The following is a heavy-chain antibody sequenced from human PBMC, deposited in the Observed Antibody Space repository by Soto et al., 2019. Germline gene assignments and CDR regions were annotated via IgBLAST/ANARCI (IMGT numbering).Heavy chain of an antibody. CDR3: VSQRTTVPTQAHFEY. D-gene: IGHD4-17*01. CDR1: GGSVTNSIYY. CDR2: VYYRVIS. Sequence: ADTVSRTCTVSGGSVTNSIYYWGWIRQSPGKGLWLIGGVYYRVISCSKSSVKSRVTISVDTCKNGVALRLNSVTASDTAVYFGVSQRTTVPTQAHFEYWAPGALVTLSS. J-gene: IGHJ4*02. V-gene: IGHV4-39*01.